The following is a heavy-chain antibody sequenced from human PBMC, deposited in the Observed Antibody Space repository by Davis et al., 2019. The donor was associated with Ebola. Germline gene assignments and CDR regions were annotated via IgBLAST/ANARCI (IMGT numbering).Heavy chain of an antibody. CDR1: GYGFADYW. V-gene: IGHV5-51*01. J-gene: IGHJ4*02. D-gene: IGHD2-8*01. CDR3: ARQESLYGWSDY. CDR2: IYAGDSDS. Sequence: GESLKISCKGSGYGFADYWIAWVRQTPEKGLEWMGIIYAGDSDSRYSPSFEGQVTISVDRSITTAYLQWRSLRTSDTAIYYCARQESLYGWSDYWGQGTLVTVSS.